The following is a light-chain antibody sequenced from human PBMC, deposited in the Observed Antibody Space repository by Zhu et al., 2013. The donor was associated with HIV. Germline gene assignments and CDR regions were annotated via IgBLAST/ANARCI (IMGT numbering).Light chain of an antibody. CDR1: QSISSW. Sequence: DIQMTQSPSFLSASVGDRLTITCRASQSISSWLAWYQQKQGNAPKLLIYKASSLESGVPSRFSGSGSGTEFTLTIRSLQPDDFATYYCQQYDTYPLTFGPGTKVDVK. CDR2: KAS. J-gene: IGKJ3*01. CDR3: QQYDTYPLT. V-gene: IGKV1-5*03.